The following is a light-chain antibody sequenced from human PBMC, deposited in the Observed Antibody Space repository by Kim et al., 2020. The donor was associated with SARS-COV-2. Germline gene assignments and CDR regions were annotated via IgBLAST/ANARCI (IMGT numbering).Light chain of an antibody. CDR1: QGINSW. CDR2: GAS. J-gene: IGKJ4*01. CDR3: QQANRFPLT. Sequence: SSAGYRVTITCRASQGINSWLAWYQQKPGNVPKLLSYGASTLESGVPSRFSGSGSGTDFTLTISSLQPEDFATYYCQQANRFPLTFGGGTKVDIK. V-gene: IGKV1-12*01.